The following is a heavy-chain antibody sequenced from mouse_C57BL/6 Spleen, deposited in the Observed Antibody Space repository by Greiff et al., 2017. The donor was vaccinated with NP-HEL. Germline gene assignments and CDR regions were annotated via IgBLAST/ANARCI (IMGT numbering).Heavy chain of an antibody. V-gene: IGHV14-2*01. CDR3: ARKVTTVVATDYYAMDY. D-gene: IGHD1-1*01. CDR2: IDPEDGET. CDR1: GFNIKDYY. J-gene: IGHJ4*01. Sequence: VQLQQSGAELVKPGASVKLSCTASGFNIKDYYMHWVKQRTEQGLEWIGRIDPEDGETKYAPKFQGKATITADTSSNTAYLQLSSLTSEDTAVYYCARKVTTVVATDYYAMDYWGQGTSVTVSS.